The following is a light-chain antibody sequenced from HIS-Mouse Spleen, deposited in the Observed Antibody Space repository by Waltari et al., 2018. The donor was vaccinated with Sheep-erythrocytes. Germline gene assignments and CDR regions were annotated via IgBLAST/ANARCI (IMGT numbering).Light chain of an antibody. Sequence: QSALTQPRSVSGSPGQSVTISCTGTSRDVGGYNYVSWYQQHPGKAPKLMIYDVSKRPSGVPDRFSGSKSGNTASLTISGLQAEDEADYYCCSYAGSYNHVFATGTKLTVL. CDR3: CSYAGSYNHV. CDR1: SRDVGGYNY. CDR2: DVS. V-gene: IGLV2-11*01. J-gene: IGLJ1*01.